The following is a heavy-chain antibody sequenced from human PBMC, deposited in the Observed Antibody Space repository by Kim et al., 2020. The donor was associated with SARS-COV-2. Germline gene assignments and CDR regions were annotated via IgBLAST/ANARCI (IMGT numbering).Heavy chain of an antibody. D-gene: IGHD6-19*01. CDR3: ARHGRSRGWYIDY. CDR1: GGSISSSSYY. V-gene: IGHV4-39*01. CDR2: IYYSGST. Sequence: SETLSLTCTVSGGSISSSSYYWGWIRQPPGKGLEWIGSIYYSGSTYYNPSHKSRVTISVDKSKNHFSLKLSSVTAADTAVYYCARHGRSRGWYIDYWGQGTLVTVSS. J-gene: IGHJ4*02.